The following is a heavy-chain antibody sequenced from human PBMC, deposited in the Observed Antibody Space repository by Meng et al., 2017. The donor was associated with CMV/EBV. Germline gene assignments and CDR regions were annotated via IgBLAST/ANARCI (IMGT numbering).Heavy chain of an antibody. V-gene: IGHV1-2*02. CDR1: GYTFTGYY. CDR2: INPNSGGT. CDR3: ARVLRYCSGGSCYSGGYYFDY. J-gene: IGHJ4*02. Sequence: ASVKVSCKASGYTFTGYYMHWVRQAPGQGLEWMGWINPNSGGTNYAQKFQGRVTMTRDTSISTAYMKLSRLRSDDTAVYYCARVLRYCSGGSCYSGGYYFDYWGQGTLVTVSS. D-gene: IGHD2-15*01.